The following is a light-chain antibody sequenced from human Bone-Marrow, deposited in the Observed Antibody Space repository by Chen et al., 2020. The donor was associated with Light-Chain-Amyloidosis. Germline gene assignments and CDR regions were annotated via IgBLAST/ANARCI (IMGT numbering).Light chain of an antibody. CDR1: SGSVSTDYD. CDR3: GRYLGSGVGV. CDR2: NTD. Sequence: QTVVTQAPSFSVSPGGTVTLTCGLSSGSVSTDYDPSWDQQTPGQARRTLIYNTDTSSSGVPDRLSGSILGNKAALTSSGAQAEDESDYYCGRYLGSGVGVFGGGTKLTVL. V-gene: IGLV8-61*01. J-gene: IGLJ3*02.